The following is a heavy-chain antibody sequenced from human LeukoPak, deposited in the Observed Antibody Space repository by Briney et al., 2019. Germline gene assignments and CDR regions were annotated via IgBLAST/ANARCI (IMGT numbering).Heavy chain of an antibody. J-gene: IGHJ4*02. Sequence: PGGSLRLSCVGSEFTFSSYEMNWVRQAPGKGLEWLSYISASGSGSNILYADSVKGRFTISRDNAKNSLYPQMNSLRAEDTGVYYCVRVRRDGSNFHFWGQGTLVTVSS. D-gene: IGHD5-24*01. CDR1: EFTFSSYE. V-gene: IGHV3-48*03. CDR2: ISASGSGSNI. CDR3: VRVRRDGSNFHF.